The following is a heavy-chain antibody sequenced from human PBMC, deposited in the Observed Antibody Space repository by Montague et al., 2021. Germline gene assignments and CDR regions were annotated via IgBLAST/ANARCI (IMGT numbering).Heavy chain of an antibody. CDR1: GGSISSYY. CDR3: ARGYSSSWYN. V-gene: IGHV4-59*01. CDR2: IYYSGST. J-gene: IGHJ4*02. D-gene: IGHD6-13*01. Sequence: SETLSLTCNVSGGSISSYYWSWIRQPPGKGLEWIGYIYYSGSTQYKPSLKSRVTISEDTSKNQFSLKLSSVTAADTAVYYCARGYSSSWYNWGQGTLVSVSS.